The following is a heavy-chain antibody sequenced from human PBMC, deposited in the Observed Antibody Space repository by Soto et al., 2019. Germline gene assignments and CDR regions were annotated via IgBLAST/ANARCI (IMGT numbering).Heavy chain of an antibody. CDR3: ARGLRSVMTGD. V-gene: IGHV3-74*03. Sequence: EVRLVESGGDLVQPGGSLRLSCVASGLTFNRYWMYWVRQVPGKGLLWISRVSGDGSSTTYAGSVKGRFTDSRHNVKKTLFLLKTSLGVEDTGVYYCARGLRSVMTGDWGQGTLVTVSS. D-gene: IGHD2-21*01. J-gene: IGHJ4*02. CDR1: GLTFNRYW. CDR2: VSGDGSST.